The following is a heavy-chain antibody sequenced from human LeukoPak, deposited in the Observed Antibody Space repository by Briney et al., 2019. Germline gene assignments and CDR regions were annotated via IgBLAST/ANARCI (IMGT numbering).Heavy chain of an antibody. D-gene: IGHD5-12*01. CDR2: FDPEDGET. V-gene: IGHV1-24*01. CDR1: GYTLTELS. Sequence: ASVKVSCRVSGYTLTELSMHWVRQAPGQGLEWMGGFDPEDGETIYAQKFEGRVTMTEDTSTDTAYMELSSLRSEDTAVYYCASYVDIVATTNTRSLYIWGQETMVTDSS. J-gene: IGHJ3*02. CDR3: ASYVDIVATTNTRSLYI.